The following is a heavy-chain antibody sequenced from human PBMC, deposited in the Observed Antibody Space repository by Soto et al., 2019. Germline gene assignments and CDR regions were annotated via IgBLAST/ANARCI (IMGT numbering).Heavy chain of an antibody. D-gene: IGHD2-2*01. Sequence: QVQLQESGPGLVKPSGTLSLTCAVSGGSISSSNWWSWVRQPPGKGLEWIGEIYHSGSTNYNPSLKSRVTISVDESTNQFSLKLSSVTAADTAVYYCARVVGGYYYGMDVRGQGATVTVSS. J-gene: IGHJ6*02. CDR2: IYHSGST. CDR3: ARVVGGYYYGMDV. V-gene: IGHV4-4*02. CDR1: GGSISSSNW.